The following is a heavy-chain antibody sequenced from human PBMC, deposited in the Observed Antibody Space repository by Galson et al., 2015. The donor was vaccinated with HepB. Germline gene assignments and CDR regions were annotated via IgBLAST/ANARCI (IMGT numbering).Heavy chain of an antibody. CDR1: GFTFDTYA. J-gene: IGHJ3*02. Sequence: SLRLSCAASGFTFDTYAMSWVRQAPGKGLEWVSTTSGSGGRAYYADSVKGRFTISRDNSKNTLYLQMNSLRAEDTAIYYCAKDNSDWTGFGAFDIWGQGTMVTVSS. CDR2: TSGSGGRA. D-gene: IGHD6-19*01. CDR3: AKDNSDWTGFGAFDI. V-gene: IGHV3-23*01.